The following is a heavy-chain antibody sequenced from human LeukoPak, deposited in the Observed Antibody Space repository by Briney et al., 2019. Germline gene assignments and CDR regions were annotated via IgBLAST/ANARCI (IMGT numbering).Heavy chain of an antibody. Sequence: PGGSLRLSCAAFGFTFSGSPMHWVRQAPGKGLEWVAVVSSDGSNKYYADSVKGQFTISRDNSNNTMYLQMNSLRPEDTAVYYCARGAGTTVYYMDVWGKGTTVTVSS. CDR2: VSSDGSNK. CDR3: ARGAGTTVYYMDV. CDR1: GFTFSGSP. D-gene: IGHD1-7*01. J-gene: IGHJ6*03. V-gene: IGHV3-30*01.